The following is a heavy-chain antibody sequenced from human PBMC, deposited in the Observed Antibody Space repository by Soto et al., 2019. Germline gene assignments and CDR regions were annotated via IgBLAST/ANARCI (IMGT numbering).Heavy chain of an antibody. CDR1: GFTFDDYA. Sequence: GGSLRLSCAASGFTFDDYAMHWVRQAPGKGLEWVSGISWNSGSIGYADSVKGRFTISRDNAKNSLYLQVNSLRAEDTALYYCGRIAAAGTEYYYYGMDVWGQGTTVTVSS. J-gene: IGHJ6*02. CDR2: ISWNSGSI. V-gene: IGHV3-9*01. D-gene: IGHD6-13*01. CDR3: GRIAAAGTEYYYYGMDV.